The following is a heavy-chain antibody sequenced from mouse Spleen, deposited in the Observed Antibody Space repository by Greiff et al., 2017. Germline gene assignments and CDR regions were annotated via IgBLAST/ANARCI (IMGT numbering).Heavy chain of an antibody. CDR1: GFSLTSYG. V-gene: IGHV2-2*01. CDR3: ARHGSSFLDY. J-gene: IGHJ2*01. Sequence: QVTLKESGPGLVQPSQSLSITCTVSGFSLTSYGVHWVRQSPGKGLEWLGVIWSGGSTDYNAAFISRLSISKDNSKSQVFFKMNSLQADDTAIYYCARHGSSFLDYWGQGTTLTVSS. D-gene: IGHD1-1*01. CDR2: IWSGGST.